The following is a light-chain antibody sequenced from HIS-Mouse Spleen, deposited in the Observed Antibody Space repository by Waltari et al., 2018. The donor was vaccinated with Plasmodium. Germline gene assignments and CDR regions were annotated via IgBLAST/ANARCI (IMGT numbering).Light chain of an antibody. CDR1: QRVSSY. J-gene: IGKJ4*01. CDR3: QQRSNWPSLT. CDR2: YAS. V-gene: IGKV3-11*01. Sequence: EIVLTQSPATLSLSPGERATLSCRASQRVSSYLSWYQQKPGQAPRLLIYYASNRATGIPARFSGSGSVTDFTLTISSLEPEDFAVYYCQQRSNWPSLTFGGGTKVEIK.